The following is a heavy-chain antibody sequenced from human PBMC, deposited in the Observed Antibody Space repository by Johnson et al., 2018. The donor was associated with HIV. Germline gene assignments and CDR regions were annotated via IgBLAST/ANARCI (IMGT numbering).Heavy chain of an antibody. CDR3: ARGIAVSNWVDI. CDR2: IRYDGTTA. Sequence: QMQLVESGGGVVQPGGSLRLSCAASGFTFSSYGMHWVRQAPGKGLEWVAFIRYDGTTAFYADSVKGRFTISRDNSKNTLYLQMNSLRAEDTAVYYCARGIAVSNWVDIWGQGTMVTVSS. D-gene: IGHD6-19*01. J-gene: IGHJ3*02. V-gene: IGHV3-30*02. CDR1: GFTFSSYG.